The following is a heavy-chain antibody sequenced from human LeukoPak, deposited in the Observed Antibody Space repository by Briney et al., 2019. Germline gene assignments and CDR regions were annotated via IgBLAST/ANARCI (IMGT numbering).Heavy chain of an antibody. CDR2: INHSGST. V-gene: IGHV4-34*01. J-gene: IGHJ4*02. CDR1: GGSFSGYY. D-gene: IGHD3-10*01. Sequence: SETLSLTCAVYGGSFSGYYWSWIRQPPGRGLEWIGEINHSGSTNYNPSLKSRVTISVDTSKNQFSLKLSSVTAADTAVYYCARINRGVLFDYWGQGTLVTVSS. CDR3: ARINRGVLFDY.